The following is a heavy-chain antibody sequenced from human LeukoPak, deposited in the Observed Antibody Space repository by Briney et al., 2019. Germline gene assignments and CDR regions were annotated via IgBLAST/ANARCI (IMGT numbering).Heavy chain of an antibody. Sequence: SETLSLTCTVSGNSISSGDNYWSWIRQPAGKGLEWIGRIYTSGSTNYNPSLKSRVTISGDTSKNQFSLRLSSVTAADTAVYYCARRSYYYDSSGYPYYFAYWGQGNLVTVSS. J-gene: IGHJ4*02. V-gene: IGHV4-61*02. CDR2: IYTSGST. CDR3: ARRSYYYDSSGYPYYFAY. D-gene: IGHD3-22*01. CDR1: GNSISSGDNY.